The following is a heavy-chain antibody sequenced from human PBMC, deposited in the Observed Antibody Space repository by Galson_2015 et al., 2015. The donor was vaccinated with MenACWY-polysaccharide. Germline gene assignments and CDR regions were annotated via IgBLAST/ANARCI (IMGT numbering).Heavy chain of an antibody. Sequence: SLRLSCAASGFTFSSYGMHWVRQAPGTGLEWVAVISYDGSNNYYADSVKGRFTISRDNSKTTLHLQMNSLRAEDTAVYYCAKDVGPWGGSSWTFDYWGQGTLVTVSS. D-gene: IGHD6-13*01. CDR2: ISYDGSNN. J-gene: IGHJ4*02. CDR1: GFTFSSYG. V-gene: IGHV3-30*18. CDR3: AKDVGPWGGSSWTFDY.